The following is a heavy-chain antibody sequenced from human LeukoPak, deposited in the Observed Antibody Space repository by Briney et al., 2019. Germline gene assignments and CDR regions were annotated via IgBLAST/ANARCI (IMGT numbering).Heavy chain of an antibody. D-gene: IGHD5-12*01. CDR3: ARAHSSYDAFDI. J-gene: IGHJ3*02. CDR2: ISSSSSYI. V-gene: IGHV3-21*01. CDR1: GFTFSSYS. Sequence: GGSLRLSCAASGFTFSSYSMNWVRQAPGKGLEWVSSISSSSSYIYYTDSVKGRFTISRDNAKNSLYLQMNSLRAEDTAVYYCARAHSSYDAFDIWGQGTMVTVSS.